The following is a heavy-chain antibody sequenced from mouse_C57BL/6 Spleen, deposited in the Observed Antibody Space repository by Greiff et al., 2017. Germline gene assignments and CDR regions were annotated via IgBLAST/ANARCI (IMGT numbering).Heavy chain of an antibody. D-gene: IGHD2-4*01. CDR3: ARSDYDYDGGAPYY. J-gene: IGHJ2*01. CDR2: INPNNGGT. Sequence: EVQVVESGPELVKPGASVKISCKASGYTFTDYYMNWVKQSHGKSLEWIGDINPNNGGTSYNQKFKGKATLTVDKSSSTAYMELRSLTSEDSAVYYCARSDYDYDGGAPYYWGQGTTLTVSS. V-gene: IGHV1-26*01. CDR1: GYTFTDYY.